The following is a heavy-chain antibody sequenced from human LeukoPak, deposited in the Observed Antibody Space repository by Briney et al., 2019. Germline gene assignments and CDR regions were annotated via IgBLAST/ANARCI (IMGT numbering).Heavy chain of an antibody. V-gene: IGHV3-48*01. CDR2: ISSSSSTI. D-gene: IGHD3-10*01. CDR3: AKGGYYYDY. Sequence: GGSLRLSCAASGFSFNTYNMTWVRQAPGKGLEWVSYISSSSSTIYYADSVKGRFTISRDNAKNSLYLQMNSLRAEDTAVYYCAKGGYYYDYWGQGTLVTVSS. J-gene: IGHJ4*02. CDR1: GFSFNTYN.